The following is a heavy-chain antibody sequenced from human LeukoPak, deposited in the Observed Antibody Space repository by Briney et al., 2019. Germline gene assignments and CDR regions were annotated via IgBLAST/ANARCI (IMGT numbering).Heavy chain of an antibody. D-gene: IGHD1-26*01. CDR2: INPSGGST. CDR1: GYTSTIYY. CDR3: AKGGVGATDVSDY. J-gene: IGHJ4*02. Sequence: ASVKVSCKASGYTSTIYYMHWVRQAPGQGLEWMGIINPSGGSTSYAQKFQGRVTMTRDTSTSTVYMELSSLRSEDTAVYYCAKGGVGATDVSDYWGQGTLVTVSS. V-gene: IGHV1-46*01.